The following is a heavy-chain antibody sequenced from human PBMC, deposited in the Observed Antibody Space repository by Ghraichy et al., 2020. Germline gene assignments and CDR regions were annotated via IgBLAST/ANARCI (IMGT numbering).Heavy chain of an antibody. D-gene: IGHD1-26*01. J-gene: IGHJ4*02. V-gene: IGHV4-39*01. CDR2: ISYTGHT. CDR3: ARHVGAAYFDY. CDR1: GGSFSGYY. Sequence: QTLSLTCAVYGGSFSGYYWGWIHQPPGKGLEWIASISYTGHTYYNPSLKSRVTISVDTSRNQFSLKLSSLTAADTAVYYCARHVGAAYFDYWGQGTLVTVSS.